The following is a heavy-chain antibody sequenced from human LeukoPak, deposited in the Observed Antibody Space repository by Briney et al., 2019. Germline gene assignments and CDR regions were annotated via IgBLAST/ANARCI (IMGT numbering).Heavy chain of an antibody. V-gene: IGHV3-64D*06. CDR2: ISSNGDNT. Sequence: PGGSLRLSCSVSGFTFSTYVMHWVRQAPGKGLEYVSAISSNGDNTYYAGSVKGRFTISRDNSKNTLYIQMSSMRADDTAVYYCVRGTGYWGQGTLVTVSS. J-gene: IGHJ4*02. CDR1: GFTFSTYV. CDR3: VRGTGY.